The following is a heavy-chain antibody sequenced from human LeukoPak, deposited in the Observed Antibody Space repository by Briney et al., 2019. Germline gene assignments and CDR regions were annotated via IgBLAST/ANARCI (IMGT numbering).Heavy chain of an antibody. D-gene: IGHD3-10*01. CDR1: GYAISSGYF. J-gene: IGHJ4*02. CDR3: ASLSYYGSGTYLYYFDY. CDR2: IYHSGST. Sequence: SETLSLTCSVSGYAISSGYFWGWIRQPPGKGLEWIGTIYHSGSTYYNPSLKSRVTISVDTSKNQFSLKLSSVTAADTAVYTCASLSYYGSGTYLYYFDYWGQGTLVTVSS. V-gene: IGHV4-38-2*02.